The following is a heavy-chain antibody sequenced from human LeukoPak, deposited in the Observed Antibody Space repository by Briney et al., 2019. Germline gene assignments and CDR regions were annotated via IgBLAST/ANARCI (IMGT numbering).Heavy chain of an antibody. Sequence: PSQTLSLTCAVSGGSISTPGYYWSWIRQHPGKGLEWIGYIYYSGSTYYNPSLKSRVTISVDTSKNQFSLKLSSVTAADTAVYYCASGGAYCGADCYLPACAYWGQGSLVTVSS. D-gene: IGHD2-21*02. CDR3: ASGGAYCGADCYLPACAY. CDR1: GGSISTPGYY. J-gene: IGHJ4*02. CDR2: IYYSGST. V-gene: IGHV4-31*11.